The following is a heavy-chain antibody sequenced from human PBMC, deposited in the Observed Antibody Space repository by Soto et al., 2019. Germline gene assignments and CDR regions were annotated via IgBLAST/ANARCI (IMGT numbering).Heavy chain of an antibody. CDR3: ARSDSSGYYSYGN. CDR2: IYYSGST. D-gene: IGHD3-22*01. J-gene: IGHJ4*02. Sequence: SETLSLTCTVSGGSISSGGYYWSWIRQHPGKGLEWIGYIYYSGSTYYNPSLKSRVTISVDTSKNQFSLKLSSVTAADTAVYYCARSDSSGYYSYGNWGQGTLVTVSS. CDR1: GGSISSGGYY. V-gene: IGHV4-31*03.